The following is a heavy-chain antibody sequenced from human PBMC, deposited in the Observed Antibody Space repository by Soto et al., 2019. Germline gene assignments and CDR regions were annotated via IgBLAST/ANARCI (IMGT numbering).Heavy chain of an antibody. CDR2: INPKSGGT. J-gene: IGHJ6*02. CDR1: GYSFTDYR. CDR3: ARGHSTDCSNGVCSFFYNHEMDV. Sequence: ASVKVSCKASGYSFTDYRIHGVRQAPGQGLEWLGRINPKSGGTSTAQKFQGWVTMTRDRSISTVYMELTRLRSDDTAVYFCARGHSTDCSNGVCSFFYNHEMDVCGQGTTVTVSS. D-gene: IGHD2-8*01. V-gene: IGHV1-2*04.